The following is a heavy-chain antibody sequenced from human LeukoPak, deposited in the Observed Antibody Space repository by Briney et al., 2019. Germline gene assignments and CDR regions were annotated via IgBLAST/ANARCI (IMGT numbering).Heavy chain of an antibody. Sequence: SQTLYLTCTVSGGSISSDGFYWGWIRQHPGKGLEGFGYIYYSGSTYYNPSLKSRVTISVDTSKNQFSLKLSAVTAADTAVYYCARDGRYFVRGGMDVWGQGTTVTASS. CDR3: ARDGRYFVRGGMDV. CDR1: GGSISSDGFY. CDR2: IYYSGST. J-gene: IGHJ6*02. D-gene: IGHD3-9*01. V-gene: IGHV4-31*03.